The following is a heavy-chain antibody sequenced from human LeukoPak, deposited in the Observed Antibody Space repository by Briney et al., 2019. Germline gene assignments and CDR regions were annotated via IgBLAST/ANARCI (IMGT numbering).Heavy chain of an antibody. CDR3: ARGFLDADY. V-gene: IGHV3-48*01. CDR1: GFTFSSYS. Sequence: PGGSLRLSCAASGFTFSSYSMNWVRQAPGKGLEWVSYISSSSSTIYYADSVKGRFTISRDNAKNSLYLQMNSLRAEDTAVYYCARGFLDADYWGQGTLVTVSS. D-gene: IGHD2/OR15-2a*01. CDR2: ISSSSSTI. J-gene: IGHJ4*02.